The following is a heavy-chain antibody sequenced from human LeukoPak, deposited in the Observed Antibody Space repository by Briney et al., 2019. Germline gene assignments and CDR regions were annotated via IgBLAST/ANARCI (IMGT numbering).Heavy chain of an antibody. CDR2: FSSSGDNT. Sequence: PGGSLRLSCAASGFTFSNYAMSWVRQAPGKGLQWVSGFSSSGDNTYYTDSVRGRFTISRDNSKNTLYLQMNSLRAEDTAIYYCNRPRGDYYYKYYMDVWGKGTTVTVSS. CDR3: NRPRGDYYYKYYMDV. J-gene: IGHJ6*03. V-gene: IGHV3-23*01. D-gene: IGHD3-16*01. CDR1: GFTFSNYA.